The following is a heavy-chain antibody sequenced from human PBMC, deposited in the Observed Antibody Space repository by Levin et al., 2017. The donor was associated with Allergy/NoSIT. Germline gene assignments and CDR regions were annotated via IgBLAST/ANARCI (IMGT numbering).Heavy chain of an antibody. Sequence: GESLKISCAASGFTFSNYDMHWVRQAPGKGLEWVASISYDGNSQRYADSVKGRFSISRDNSINTLYLQMNSLRAEDTAVYYCARDETARYCSGGTCYQPDYWGQGTLVTVSS. CDR3: ARDETARYCSGGTCYQPDY. J-gene: IGHJ4*02. CDR2: ISYDGNSQ. V-gene: IGHV3-30-3*01. D-gene: IGHD2-15*01. CDR1: GFTFSNYD.